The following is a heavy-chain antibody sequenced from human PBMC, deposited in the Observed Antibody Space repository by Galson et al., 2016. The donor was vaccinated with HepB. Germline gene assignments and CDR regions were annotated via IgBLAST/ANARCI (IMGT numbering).Heavy chain of an antibody. Sequence: SLRLSCAASGFSFSGSSMHWVRQASGKGLEWVGRIRNKAKNYATAYAASVKGRFTISRDDSKNTAYLQMNSLKTEDTAVYYCTSSGTNDGRYYGMDVWGQGTTVTVSS. D-gene: IGHD1-1*01. J-gene: IGHJ6*02. CDR2: IRNKAKNYAT. CDR3: TSSGTNDGRYYGMDV. V-gene: IGHV3-73*01. CDR1: GFSFSGSS.